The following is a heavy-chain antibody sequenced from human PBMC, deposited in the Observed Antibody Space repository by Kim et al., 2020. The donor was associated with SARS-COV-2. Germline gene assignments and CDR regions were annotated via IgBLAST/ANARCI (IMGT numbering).Heavy chain of an antibody. CDR1: GFTFGDYA. CDR2: IRSKAYGGTT. J-gene: IGHJ5*02. CDR3: TRAINWNDVEWFDP. Sequence: GGSLRLSCTASGFTFGDYAMSWVRQAPGKGLEWVGFIRSKAYGGTTEYAASVKGRFTISRDDSKSIAYLQMNSLKTEDTAVYYCTRAINWNDVEWFDPWGQGTLVTVSS. V-gene: IGHV3-49*04. D-gene: IGHD1-20*01.